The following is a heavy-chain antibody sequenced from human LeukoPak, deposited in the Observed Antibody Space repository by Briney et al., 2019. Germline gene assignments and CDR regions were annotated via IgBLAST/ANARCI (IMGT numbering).Heavy chain of an antibody. V-gene: IGHV3-23*01. D-gene: IGHD6-13*01. CDR1: GFTFSSYA. CDR2: ISGSGDST. CDR3: AKGGQQRGGSYYMDV. Sequence: QTGGSLRLSCAASGFTFSSYAMSWVRQAPGKGLGWVSAISGSGDSTYYADSVKGRFTISRDNSKNTLYLQMNSLRAEDTAVYYCAKGGQQRGGSYYMDVWGKGTTVTVSS. J-gene: IGHJ6*03.